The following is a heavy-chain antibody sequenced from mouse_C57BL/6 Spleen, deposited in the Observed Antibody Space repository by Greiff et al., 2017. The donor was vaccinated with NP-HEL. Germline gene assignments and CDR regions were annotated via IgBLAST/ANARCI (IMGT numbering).Heavy chain of an antibody. Sequence: EVKLMESGGGLVKPGGSLKLSCAASGFTFSDYGMHWVRQAPEKGLEWVAYISSGSSTIYYADTVKGRFTISRDNAKNTLFLQMTSLRSEDTAMYYCATYGYDDAYWGQGTLVTVSA. J-gene: IGHJ3*01. CDR2: ISSGSSTI. D-gene: IGHD2-2*01. CDR3: ATYGYDDAY. CDR1: GFTFSDYG. V-gene: IGHV5-17*01.